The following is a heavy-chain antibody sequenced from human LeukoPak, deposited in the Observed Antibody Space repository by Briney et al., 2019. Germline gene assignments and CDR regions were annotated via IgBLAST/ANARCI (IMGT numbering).Heavy chain of an antibody. Sequence: SETLSLTCAVYSGSFSGYYWSWIRQPPGKGLVWIGEINHSGSTNYNPSLKSRVTISVDTSKNQFSLKLSSVTAADTAVYYCARARSSWYPFDYWGQGTLVTVSS. V-gene: IGHV4-34*01. CDR2: INHSGST. CDR1: SGSFSGYY. CDR3: ARARSSWYPFDY. D-gene: IGHD6-13*01. J-gene: IGHJ4*02.